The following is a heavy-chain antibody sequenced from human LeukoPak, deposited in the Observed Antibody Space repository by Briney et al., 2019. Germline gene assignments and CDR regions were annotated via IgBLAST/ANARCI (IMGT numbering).Heavy chain of an antibody. Sequence: SETLSLTCAVYGGSFSGYYWSWIRQPPGKGLEWIGEINHSGSTNYNPSLKSRVTISVDTCENQFSLKLSSVTAADTAVYYCARGWNWNYAYWGQGTLVTVSS. V-gene: IGHV4-34*01. CDR3: ARGWNWNYAY. D-gene: IGHD1-7*01. CDR2: INHSGST. J-gene: IGHJ4*02. CDR1: GGSFSGYY.